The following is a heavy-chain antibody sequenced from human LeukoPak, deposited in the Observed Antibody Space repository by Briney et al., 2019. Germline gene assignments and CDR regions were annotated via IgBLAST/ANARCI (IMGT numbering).Heavy chain of an antibody. CDR3: ASSRFGEPYRPYKAAFDI. CDR2: TYYRSKWYN. V-gene: IGHV6-1*01. CDR1: GDSVSSNSAA. Sequence: SQTLSLTCAISGDSVSSNSAAWNWIRQSPSRGLEWLGRTYYRSKWYNDYAVSVKSRITINPDTSKNQFSLQLNSVTPEDTAVYYCASSRFGEPYRPYKAAFDIWRQGTMVTVSS. D-gene: IGHD3-10*01. J-gene: IGHJ3*02.